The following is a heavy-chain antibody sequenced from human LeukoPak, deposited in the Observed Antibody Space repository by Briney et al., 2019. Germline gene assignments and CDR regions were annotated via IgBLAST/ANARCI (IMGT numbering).Heavy chain of an antibody. CDR2: IYSGGST. V-gene: IGHV3-53*01. J-gene: IGHJ1*01. D-gene: IGHD2-21*02. CDR3: ARTDETAPAEDFQH. CDR1: GFSVSSNY. Sequence: TGGSLRLSCAASGFSVSSNYMSWVRQAPGKGLECVSVIYSGGSTYYADSVKGRFTISRDNSKNTLYLQMKSLRAEDTAVYYCARTDETAPAEDFQHWGQGTLVTVSS.